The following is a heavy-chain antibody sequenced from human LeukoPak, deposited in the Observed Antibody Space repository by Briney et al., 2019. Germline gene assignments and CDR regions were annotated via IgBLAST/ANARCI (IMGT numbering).Heavy chain of an antibody. J-gene: IGHJ6*02. CDR1: GGSISSGGYY. CDR2: IYYSGST. CDR3: ARDDGLGGMDV. D-gene: IGHD3-10*01. Sequence: PSETLSLTCTVSGGSISSGGYYWSWIRQHPGKGLEWIGYIYYSGSTYYNTSLKSRVTISVDTSKNQFSLKLSSATAADTAVYYCARDDGLGGMDVWGQGTTVTVSS. V-gene: IGHV4-31*03.